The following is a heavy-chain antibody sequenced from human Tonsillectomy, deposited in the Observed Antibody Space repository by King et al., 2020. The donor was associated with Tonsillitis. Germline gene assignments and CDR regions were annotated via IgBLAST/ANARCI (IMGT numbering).Heavy chain of an antibody. CDR2: ISGSGGDT. CDR3: AKDFNYFGFNAADR. J-gene: IGHJ6*02. CDR1: GFRFSIYA. D-gene: IGHD3-10*01. Sequence: VQLVESGGGLVQPGGSLRLSCSASGFRFSIYAMTWVRQAPGKGLEWVSGISGSGGDTYYADSVKGRFTISRDNSKNTLYVQMNRLRDEDTAVYYCAKDFNYFGFNAADRWGQGTTVTVSS. V-gene: IGHV3-23*04.